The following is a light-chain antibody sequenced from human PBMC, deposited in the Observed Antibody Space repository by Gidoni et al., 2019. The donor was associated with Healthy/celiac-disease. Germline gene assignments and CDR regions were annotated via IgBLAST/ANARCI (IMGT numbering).Light chain of an antibody. J-gene: IGKJ1*01. Sequence: EMLWTRSPGTLSLSPGERATLSCRASQSVSSSYLAWYQQKPGQAPRLLIYGASSRATGIPDRFSGSGSGTDFTLTISSLEPEDFAVYYCQQYGSSPRAFGQGTKVEIK. CDR3: QQYGSSPRA. CDR2: GAS. CDR1: QSVSSSY. V-gene: IGKV3-20*01.